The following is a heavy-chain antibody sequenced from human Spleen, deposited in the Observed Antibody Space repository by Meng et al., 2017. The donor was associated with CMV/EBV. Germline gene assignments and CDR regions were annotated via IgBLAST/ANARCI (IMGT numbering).Heavy chain of an antibody. D-gene: IGHD3-16*01. J-gene: IGHJ3*01. CDR2: IYNSGST. CDR3: ALERRTRDWGAIGAFDV. V-gene: IGHV4-59*11. CDR1: GGSISSHY. Sequence: GSLRLSCTVSGGSISSHYWSWIRQPPGKGLEWIGYIYNSGSTNYNPSLKSRVTISVDTPKKQFSLKLSPVTAADTAVYYCALERRTRDWGAIGAFDVWGLGTMVTVSS.